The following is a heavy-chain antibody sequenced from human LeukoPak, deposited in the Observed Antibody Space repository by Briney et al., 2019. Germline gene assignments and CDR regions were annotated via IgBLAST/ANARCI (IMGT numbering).Heavy chain of an antibody. CDR2: INQDGSEK. CDR1: GFTFSTYW. V-gene: IGHV3-7*04. D-gene: IGHD3-10*01. Sequence: PGGSLILSCAASGFTFSTYWMNWVRQAPGKGLEWVANINQDGSEKHYVDSVKGRFTISRDYAKNSLYLQMNSLRVEDTGVYYCARVRRSGIGWGLGTLVTVSS. J-gene: IGHJ4*02. CDR3: ARVRRSGIG.